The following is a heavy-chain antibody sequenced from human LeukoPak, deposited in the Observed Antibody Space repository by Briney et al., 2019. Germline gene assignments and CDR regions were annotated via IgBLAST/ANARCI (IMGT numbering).Heavy chain of an antibody. D-gene: IGHD6-19*01. CDR3: AKGLAAVAASDAFDI. V-gene: IGHV3-21*01. Sequence: PGGSLRLSCAASGFTFSSYSMNWVRQAPGKGLEWVSSISSSSSYIYYADSVKGRFTISRDNSKNTLYLQMNSLRAEDTAVYYCAKGLAAVAASDAFDIWGQGTMVTVSS. CDR1: GFTFSSYS. J-gene: IGHJ3*02. CDR2: ISSSSSYI.